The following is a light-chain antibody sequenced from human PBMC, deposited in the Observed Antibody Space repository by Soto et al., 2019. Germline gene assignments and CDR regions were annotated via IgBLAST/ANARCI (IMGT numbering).Light chain of an antibody. V-gene: IGLV2-14*01. J-gene: IGLJ3*02. CDR2: EVT. CDR1: SSDVGGYNF. Sequence: QSALTQPASVSGSPGQSITISCTGTSSDVGGYNFVSWYQQHPGKAPKLIIYEVTDRPSGISSRFSASKSGNTASLTISGLQAEDEADYYCGSFTMTSTWVFGGGTKLTVL. CDR3: GSFTMTSTWV.